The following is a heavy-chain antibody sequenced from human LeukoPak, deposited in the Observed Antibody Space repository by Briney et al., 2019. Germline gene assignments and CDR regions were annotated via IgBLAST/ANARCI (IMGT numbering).Heavy chain of an antibody. V-gene: IGHV3-33*01. CDR3: ARDRAAAGEYYFDY. CDR1: GFTSSSYG. D-gene: IGHD6-13*01. CDR2: IWYDGSNK. Sequence: PGGSLRLSCAASGFTSSSYGMHWVRQAPGKGLEWVAVIWYDGSNKYYADSVKGRFTISRDNSKNTLYLQMNSLRAEDTAVYYCARDRAAAGEYYFDYWGQGTLVTVSS. J-gene: IGHJ4*02.